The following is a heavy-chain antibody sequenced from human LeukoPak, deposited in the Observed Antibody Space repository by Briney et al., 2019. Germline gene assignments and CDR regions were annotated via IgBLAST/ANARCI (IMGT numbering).Heavy chain of an antibody. D-gene: IGHD6-25*01. CDR3: ARVRNMYSSGAFDI. J-gene: IGHJ3*02. Sequence: GGSLRLSCTASGFTFGDYAMDWFRQAPGKGLEWVSSISSSSSYIYYADSVKGRFTISRDNAKNSLYLQMNSLRAEDTAVYYCARVRNMYSSGAFDIWGQGTMVTVSS. V-gene: IGHV3-21*01. CDR2: ISSSSSYI. CDR1: GFTFGDYA.